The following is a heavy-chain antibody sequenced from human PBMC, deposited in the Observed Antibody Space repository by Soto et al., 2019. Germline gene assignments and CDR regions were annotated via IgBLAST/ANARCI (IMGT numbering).Heavy chain of an antibody. CDR1: GFNFSTYY. J-gene: IGHJ4*02. V-gene: IGHV1-8*01. CDR3: ARETDTSMVAY. Sequence: QVQLVQSGAEVKKPGASVKVSCQTSGFNFSTYYFNWVRQAAGQGPEWMGWLNPRNGQTGYVQKFRGRVTMTRDTSIATVYLELSRLTAEDTAISFCARETDTSMVAYWGQGTLVTVSS. CDR2: LNPRNGQT. D-gene: IGHD5-18*01.